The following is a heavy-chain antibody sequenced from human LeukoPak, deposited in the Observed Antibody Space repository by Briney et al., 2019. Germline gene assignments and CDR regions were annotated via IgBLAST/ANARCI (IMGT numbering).Heavy chain of an antibody. V-gene: IGHV1-69*05. J-gene: IGHJ4*02. CDR1: GGTFSSYV. CDR3: ASTNYDILTGYPIYYFDY. Sequence: ASVKVSCKASGGTFSSYVISWVRQAPGQGLEWMGRIIPIFGTANSAQKFQGRVTITTDESTSTAYMELSSLRSEDTAVYYCASTNYDILTGYPIYYFDYWGQGTLVTVSS. D-gene: IGHD3-9*01. CDR2: IIPIFGTA.